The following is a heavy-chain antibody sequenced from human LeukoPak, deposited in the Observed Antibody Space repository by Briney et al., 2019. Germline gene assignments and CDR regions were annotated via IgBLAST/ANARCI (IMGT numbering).Heavy chain of an antibody. CDR2: INPDSGGT. V-gene: IGHV1-2*02. CDR1: GYTFTAYY. CDR3: AREGSGWYGNFDY. J-gene: IGHJ4*02. Sequence: ASVKVSCKVSGYTFTAYYIHWVRQAPRQGLEWMGWINPDSGGTNYAQKFQGRVTMTRDTSISTAYMEVSRLRSDDTAVYYCAREGSGWYGNFDYWGQGTLVTVSS. D-gene: IGHD6-19*01.